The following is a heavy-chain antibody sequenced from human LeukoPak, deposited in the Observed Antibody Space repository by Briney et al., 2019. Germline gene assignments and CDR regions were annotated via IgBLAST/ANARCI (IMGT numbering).Heavy chain of an antibody. CDR1: GGSISSSSYY. J-gene: IGHJ4*02. CDR2: IYYSGST. D-gene: IGHD5-18*01. Sequence: PSETLSLTCTVSGGSISSSSYYWGWIRQPPGKGLEWIGSIYYSGSTYYNPSLKSRVTISVDTSKNQFSLKLSSVTAADTAVYYCARLGTAMAADYWGQGTLVTVSS. V-gene: IGHV4-39*01. CDR3: ARLGTAMAADY.